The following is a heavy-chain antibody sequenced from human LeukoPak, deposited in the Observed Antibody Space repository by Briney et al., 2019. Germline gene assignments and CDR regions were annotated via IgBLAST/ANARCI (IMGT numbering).Heavy chain of an antibody. D-gene: IGHD1-26*01. CDR2: ISSSGSTI. V-gene: IGHV3-48*03. CDR1: GFTFSSYE. J-gene: IGHJ4*02. CDR3: ARDHGGSYSY. Sequence: GGSLRLSCAASGFTFSSYEMNWVRQAPGKGLEWVSYISSSGSTIYYADSVKGRFTISRDNAKNSLYLHMDSLRSEDTAVYYCARDHGGSYSYWGQGTLVTVSS.